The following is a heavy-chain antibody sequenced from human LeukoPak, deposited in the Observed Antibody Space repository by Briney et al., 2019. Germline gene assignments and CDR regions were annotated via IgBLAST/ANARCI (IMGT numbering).Heavy chain of an antibody. CDR3: ARHPSGSYLFQH. J-gene: IGHJ1*01. D-gene: IGHD1-26*01. Sequence: SETLSLTCAVYGGSFSDYYWTWIRQFPGKGLEWIGEINHSGSTNYNPSLKSRVTVSVDTSKKQFSLKLNSVTAADTAVYYCARHPSGSYLFQHWGQGTLVTVSS. V-gene: IGHV4-34*01. CDR1: GGSFSDYY. CDR2: INHSGST.